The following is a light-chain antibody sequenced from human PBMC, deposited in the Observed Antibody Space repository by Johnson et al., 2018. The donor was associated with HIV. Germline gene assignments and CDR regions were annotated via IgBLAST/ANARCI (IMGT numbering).Light chain of an antibody. J-gene: IGLJ1*01. CDR3: GTWDSRLCAFYV. CDR1: SSNIGNNY. Sequence: QSVLTQPPSVSAAPGQKVTISCSGSSSNIGNNYVSWFQQLPGTAPKLLIYETYKRPSGIPDRFSGSKYGTSATLGITGLQTGDEADYYCGTWDSRLCAFYVFGTGTRVTVL. CDR2: ETY. V-gene: IGLV1-51*02.